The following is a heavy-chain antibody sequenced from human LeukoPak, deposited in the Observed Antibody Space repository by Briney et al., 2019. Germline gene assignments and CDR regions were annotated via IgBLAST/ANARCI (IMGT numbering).Heavy chain of an antibody. D-gene: IGHD2-2*02. V-gene: IGHV3-30*02. CDR1: GFTFSSYG. CDR2: IRYDGSNK. Sequence: GGSLRLSCAASGFTFSSYGMHWVRQAPGKGLEWVAFIRYDGSNKYYADSVKGRFTISGDNSKNTLYLQMNSLRAEDTAVYYCATDGSLGYCSSTSCYNSDSYYYYMDVWGKGTTVTVSS. CDR3: ATDGSLGYCSSTSCYNSDSYYYYMDV. J-gene: IGHJ6*03.